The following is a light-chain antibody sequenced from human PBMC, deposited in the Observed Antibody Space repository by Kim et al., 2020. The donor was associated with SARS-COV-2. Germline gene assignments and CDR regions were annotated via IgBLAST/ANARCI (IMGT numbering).Light chain of an antibody. V-gene: IGLV3-1*01. CDR1: MLGNKY. CDR3: QAWDSSTSDWV. J-gene: IGLJ3*02. Sequence: SYELTQPPSVSVSPGQAASISCSGDMLGNKYACWYQQKPGQSPVLVIYQNTKRPSGIPERFSGSNSGNTATLTISGTQAMDEADYYCQAWDSSTSDWVFGGGNQLTV. CDR2: QNT.